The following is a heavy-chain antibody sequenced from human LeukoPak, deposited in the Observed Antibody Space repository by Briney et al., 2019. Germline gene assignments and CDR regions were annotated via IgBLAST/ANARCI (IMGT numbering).Heavy chain of an antibody. J-gene: IGHJ4*02. CDR3: AKDLRRWEEPASEVDY. Sequence: GGSLRLSCAASGFTFSSYAMSWVRQAPGKGLEWVSAISGSGGSTYYADSVKGRFTISRDNSKNTLYLQMSSLRAEDTAVYYCAKDLRRWEEPASEVDYWGQGTLVTVSS. V-gene: IGHV3-23*01. CDR2: ISGSGGST. CDR1: GFTFSSYA. D-gene: IGHD1-26*01.